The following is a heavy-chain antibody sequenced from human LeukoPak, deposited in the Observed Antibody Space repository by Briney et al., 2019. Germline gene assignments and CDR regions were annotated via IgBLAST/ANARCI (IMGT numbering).Heavy chain of an antibody. D-gene: IGHD6-13*01. CDR2: INPSGGST. Sequence: ASVILCFTASAYTFTSYYIDWVRQPPGQGIEWMGIINPSGGSTNYAQKFQGRVTMTRDTSKSTVYMELSSLRSEDTAVYYCARGTAAALGGGMDVWGQGTTVSVSS. V-gene: IGHV1-46*01. CDR1: AYTFTSYY. CDR3: ARGTAAALGGGMDV. J-gene: IGHJ6*02.